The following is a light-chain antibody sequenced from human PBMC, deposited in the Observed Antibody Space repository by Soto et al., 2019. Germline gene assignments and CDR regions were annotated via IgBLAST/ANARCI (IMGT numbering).Light chain of an antibody. V-gene: IGLV1-44*01. CDR2: SND. Sequence: QSVLAQPPSASGTPGQRVTSSCSGSSSNIGSNSVNWYQQLPGTAPKLLIYSNDRRPSGVPDRFSGSKSGTSASLAISGLQSEDEADYYCAAWGDSLNGYVFGTGTKVTVL. CDR3: AAWGDSLNGYV. CDR1: SSNIGSNS. J-gene: IGLJ1*01.